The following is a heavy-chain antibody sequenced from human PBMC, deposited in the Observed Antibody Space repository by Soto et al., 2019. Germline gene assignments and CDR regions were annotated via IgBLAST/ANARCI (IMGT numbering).Heavy chain of an antibody. CDR3: ARERIVVVTAMEY. CDR1: GYTFTSYH. V-gene: IGHV1-46*03. CDR2: INPSGGGT. D-gene: IGHD2-21*02. J-gene: IGHJ4*02. Sequence: GASVKVSCKASGYTFTSYHMHWVRQAPGQGLEWMGIINPSGGGTSYAQKFQGRVTMTRDTSTSTVYMELSSLRSEDTAVYYCARERIVVVTAMEYWGQGTLVTVSS.